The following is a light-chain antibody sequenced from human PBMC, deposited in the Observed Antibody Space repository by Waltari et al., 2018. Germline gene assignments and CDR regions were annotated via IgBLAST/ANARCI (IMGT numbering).Light chain of an antibody. J-gene: IGKJ1*01. Sequence: DIQMTQSPSSLSASVGDRATITCRASQGISNSLAWYQQKAGKAPKLLLYAASRLESGVPSMFSGSGSGTDYTLTISSLQPEDFATYYCQQYYSIPPTFGQGTKVEIK. CDR2: AAS. CDR1: QGISNS. V-gene: IGKV1-NL1*01. CDR3: QQYYSIPPT.